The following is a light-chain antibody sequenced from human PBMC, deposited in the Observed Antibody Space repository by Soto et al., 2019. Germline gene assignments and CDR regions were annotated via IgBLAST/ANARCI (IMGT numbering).Light chain of an antibody. CDR1: QSISSW. V-gene: IGKV1-5*01. Sequence: DIQMTQSPSTLSASVGDRVTITCRASQSISSWLAWYQQKPGKAPKLLIYDASSLESGVQSRFSGSGSGTAFTLTISSLQPEDFAPYYCQQYNSYSMYTFGQGTKLEIK. CDR3: QQYNSYSMYT. CDR2: DAS. J-gene: IGKJ2*01.